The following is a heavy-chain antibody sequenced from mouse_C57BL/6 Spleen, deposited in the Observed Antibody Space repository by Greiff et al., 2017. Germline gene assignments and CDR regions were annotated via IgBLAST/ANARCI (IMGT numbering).Heavy chain of an antibody. D-gene: IGHD2-10*01. CDR2: IYPSDSET. J-gene: IGHJ4*01. V-gene: IGHV1-61*01. CDR3: ARTYYGNYVGAMDY. Sequence: QVQLKQPGAELVRPGSSVKLSCKASGYTFTSYWMDWVKQRPGQGLEWIGNIYPSDSETHYNQKFKDKATLTVDKSSSTAYMQLSSLTSEDSAVYYCARTYYGNYVGAMDYWGQGTLVTVSA. CDR1: GYTFTSYW.